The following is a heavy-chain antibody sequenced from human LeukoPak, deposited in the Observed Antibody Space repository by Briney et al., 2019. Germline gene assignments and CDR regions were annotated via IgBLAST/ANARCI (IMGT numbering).Heavy chain of an antibody. Sequence: PSETLSLTCTVSGGSISSGSYYWSWIRQPAGKGLEWIGRIYTSGSTYYNPSLKSRVTISVDTSKNQFSLKLSSVTAADTAVYYCARVYNWNSSGLGAPRDWGRGTQVTVSS. CDR3: ARVYNWNSSGLGAPRD. CDR2: IYTSGST. CDR1: GGSISSGSYY. D-gene: IGHD1-7*01. V-gene: IGHV4-61*02. J-gene: IGHJ4*02.